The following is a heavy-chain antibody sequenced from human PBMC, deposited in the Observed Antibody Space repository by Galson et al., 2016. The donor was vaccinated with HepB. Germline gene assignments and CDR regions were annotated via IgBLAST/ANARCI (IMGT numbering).Heavy chain of an antibody. V-gene: IGHV1-18*04. J-gene: IGHJ4*02. CDR1: GYTFTSSG. CDR2: INPFDGNA. CDR3: ARAIRNQLLSEY. Sequence: SVKVSCKASGYTFTSSGITWVRQAPGQGLECLGWINPFDGNANYAQKFQGRVTMTTDRSTTTACMELRSLRFDDTAVYYCARAIRNQLLSEYWGQGTLITVSS. D-gene: IGHD1-14*01.